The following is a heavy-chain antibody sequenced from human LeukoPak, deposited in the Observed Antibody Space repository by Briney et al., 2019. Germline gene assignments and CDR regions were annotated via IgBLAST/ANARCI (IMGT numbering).Heavy chain of an antibody. D-gene: IGHD6-13*01. CDR2: INHSGST. V-gene: IGHV4-34*01. CDR1: GGSFSGYY. J-gene: IGHJ5*02. CDR3: AGGRIRSWPSFLFDP. Sequence: SETLSLTCAVYGGSFSGYYWSWIRQPPGKGLEWIGEINHSGSTNYNPSLKSRVTISVDTSKNQFSLKLSSVTAADTAVYYCAGGRIRSWPSFLFDPWGQGTLVTVSS.